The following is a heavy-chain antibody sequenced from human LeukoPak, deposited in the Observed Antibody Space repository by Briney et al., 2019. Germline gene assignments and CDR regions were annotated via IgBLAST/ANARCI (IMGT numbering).Heavy chain of an antibody. CDR1: GGSFSGYY. D-gene: IGHD3-10*01. V-gene: IGHV4-34*01. Sequence: SETLSLTCAVYGGSFSGYYWSWIRQPPGKGLEWIGEINHSGSTNYNPSLKSRVTISVDTSKNQFSLKLSSVTAADTAVYYCARERARKGSKWMVRGVLDYWGQGTLVTVSS. CDR2: INHSGST. J-gene: IGHJ4*02. CDR3: ARERARKGSKWMVRGVLDY.